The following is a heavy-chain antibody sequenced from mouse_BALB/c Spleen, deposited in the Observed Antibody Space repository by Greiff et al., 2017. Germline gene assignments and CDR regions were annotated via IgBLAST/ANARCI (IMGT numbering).Heavy chain of an antibody. CDR2: ISDGGSYT. D-gene: IGHD2-3*01. Sequence: EVQVVESGGGLVKPGGSLKLSCAASGFTFSDYYMYWVRQTPEKRLEWVATISDGGSYTYYPDSVKGRFTISRDNAKNTLYLQMSSLKSEDTAMYYCARGDDPPFAYWGQGTLVTVSA. CDR1: GFTFSDYY. V-gene: IGHV5-4*02. J-gene: IGHJ3*01. CDR3: ARGDDPPFAY.